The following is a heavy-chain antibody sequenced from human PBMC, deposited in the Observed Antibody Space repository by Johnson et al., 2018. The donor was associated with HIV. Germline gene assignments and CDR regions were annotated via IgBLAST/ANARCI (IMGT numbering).Heavy chain of an antibody. D-gene: IGHD6-13*01. CDR3: ARSIAAAGTDAFDI. CDR2: ISYDGSNK. CDR1: GFTFSSYA. V-gene: IGHV3-30*04. J-gene: IGHJ3*02. Sequence: QVQLVESGGGVVQPGRSLRLSCGASGFTFSSYAMHWVRQAPGKGLEWVAVISYDGSNKYYADSVKGRFTISRDNSKNSLYLQMNSLRAEDTAVYYCARSIAAAGTDAFDIWGQGTMVTVSS.